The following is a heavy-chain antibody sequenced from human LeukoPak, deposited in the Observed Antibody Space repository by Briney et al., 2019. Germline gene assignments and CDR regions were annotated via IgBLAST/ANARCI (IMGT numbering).Heavy chain of an antibody. V-gene: IGHV1-2*02. J-gene: IGHJ6*02. CDR2: IDPNSGGT. Sequence: ASVKVSCKASGYTFTAHYIHWVRQAPGQGLEWMGWIDPNSGGTNYAQKFQGRVTMTRDTSISTAYMELSRLRSDDTAVYYCARALRIAAAGTEIYGMDVWGQGTTVTVSS. CDR1: GYTFTAHY. D-gene: IGHD6-13*01. CDR3: ARALRIAAAGTEIYGMDV.